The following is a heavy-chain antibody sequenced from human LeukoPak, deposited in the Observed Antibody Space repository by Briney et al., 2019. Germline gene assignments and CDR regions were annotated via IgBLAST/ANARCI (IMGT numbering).Heavy chain of an antibody. CDR3: ARYRNEALFAFDI. CDR1: GDSISNYY. D-gene: IGHD3-16*02. V-gene: IGHV4-59*01. CDR2: IYYSGRT. Sequence: SETLSLTCTVSGDSISNYYWSWIRQPPGKGLEWIGYIYYSGRTNYNPSLKSRVTISVDTSKNQFSLKLSSVTAADTAVYYCARYRNEALFAFDIWGQGTMVTVSS. J-gene: IGHJ3*02.